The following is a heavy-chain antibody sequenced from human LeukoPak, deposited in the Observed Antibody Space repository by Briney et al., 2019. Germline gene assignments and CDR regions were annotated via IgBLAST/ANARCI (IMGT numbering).Heavy chain of an antibody. V-gene: IGHV4-59*08. CDR3: ARQFDT. J-gene: IGHJ5*02. CDR2: IYYGGTT. Sequence: SETLSLTCTVSGGSISPYYWSWIRQPPGKGLEWIGLIYYGGTTKYNPSLKSRLTISLDTSKNQFSLKLTSVTAADTAVYYCARQFDTWGQGTLVTVSS. CDR1: GGSISPYY.